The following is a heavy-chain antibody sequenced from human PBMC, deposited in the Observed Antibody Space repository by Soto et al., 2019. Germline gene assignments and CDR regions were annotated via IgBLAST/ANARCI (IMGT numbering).Heavy chain of an antibody. CDR1: GGSISSYY. CDR3: ARDRGSGWLWYFVY. J-gene: IGHJ4*02. Sequence: SETLSLTCTVSGGSISSYYWSWIRQPPGKGLEWIGYIYYSGSTNYNPSLKSRVTISVDTSKNQFSLKLSSVTAADTAVYYCARDRGSGWLWYFVYWGQGTLVTVSS. CDR2: IYYSGST. V-gene: IGHV4-59*01. D-gene: IGHD6-19*01.